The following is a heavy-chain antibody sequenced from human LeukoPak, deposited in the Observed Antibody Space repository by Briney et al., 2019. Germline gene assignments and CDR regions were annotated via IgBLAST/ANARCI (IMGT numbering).Heavy chain of an antibody. CDR1: GYTFTGYY. CDR3: AREREPLRLGELSPFDY. CDR2: ISAYNGNT. J-gene: IGHJ4*02. V-gene: IGHV1-18*04. D-gene: IGHD3-16*02. Sequence: ASVKVSCKASGYTFTGYYMHWVRQAPGQGLEWMGWISAYNGNTNYAQKLQGRVTMTTDTSTSTAYMELRSLRSDDTAVYYCAREREPLRLGELSPFDYWGQGTLVTVSS.